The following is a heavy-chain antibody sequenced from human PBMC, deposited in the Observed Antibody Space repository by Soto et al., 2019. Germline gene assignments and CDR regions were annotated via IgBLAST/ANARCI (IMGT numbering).Heavy chain of an antibody. V-gene: IGHV3-11*01. CDR3: ARGRDIVVVVAATPARWFDP. CDR1: VFTCSDYY. J-gene: IGHJ5*02. CDR2: ISSSGSTI. D-gene: IGHD2-15*01. Sequence: GSLRLSCAASVFTCSDYYMSWIRQAPGKGLEWVSYISSSGSTIYYADSVKGRFTISRDNAKNSLYLQMSSLRAEDTAVYYCARGRDIVVVVAATPARWFDPWGQGTLVTVSS.